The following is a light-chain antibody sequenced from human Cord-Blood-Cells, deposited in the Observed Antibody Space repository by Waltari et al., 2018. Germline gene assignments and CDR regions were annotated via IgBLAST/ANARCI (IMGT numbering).Light chain of an antibody. J-gene: IGLJ3*02. V-gene: IGLV2-11*01. Sequence: QSSLTQPRSVSGSPGQSVPIPGTRTSSAVGGYNYVSWYQQHPGKAPKLMIYDVSKRPSGVPDRFSGSKSGNTASLTISGLQAEDEADYYCCSYAGSYTWVFGGGTKLTVL. CDR3: CSYAGSYTWV. CDR2: DVS. CDR1: SSAVGGYNY.